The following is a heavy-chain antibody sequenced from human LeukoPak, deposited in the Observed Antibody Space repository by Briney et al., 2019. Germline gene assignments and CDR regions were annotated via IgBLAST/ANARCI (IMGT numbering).Heavy chain of an antibody. D-gene: IGHD3-22*01. Sequence: SETLSLTCTVSGVSISSYYWSWIRQPPGKGLEWIGYIYYSGSTNYNPSLKSRVTISVDTSKNQFSLKLSSVTAADTAVYYCAREASGSHSYYFDYWGQGTLVTVSS. CDR3: AREASGSHSYYFDY. CDR2: IYYSGST. CDR1: GVSISSYY. V-gene: IGHV4-59*01. J-gene: IGHJ4*02.